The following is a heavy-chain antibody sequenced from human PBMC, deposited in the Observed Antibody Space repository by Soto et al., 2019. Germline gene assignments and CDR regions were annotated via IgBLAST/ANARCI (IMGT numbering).Heavy chain of an antibody. CDR1: GFTFSSYW. V-gene: IGHV3-74*01. Sequence: PGGSLRLSCAASGFTFSSYWMHWVRQAPGKGLVWVSRIDTYGSATRYADSVKGRFTISRDNAKNTLYLQMNTLRAEDTAVYYCARVLKSSGWDNDVFDIWGQVTMVTVPS. CDR3: ARVLKSSGWDNDVFDI. D-gene: IGHD6-19*01. J-gene: IGHJ3*02. CDR2: IDTYGSAT.